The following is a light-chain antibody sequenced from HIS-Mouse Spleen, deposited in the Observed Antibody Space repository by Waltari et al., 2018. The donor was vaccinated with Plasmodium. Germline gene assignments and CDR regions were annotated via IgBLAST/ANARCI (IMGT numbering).Light chain of an antibody. CDR2: DGS. Sequence: QSALTQPASVSGSPGQSITISCTGTSSDVGGYNYVSWYQKHPGKAPNLMIYDGSNRPDGVSKRFSGSKSGNTASLTISGLQAEDEADYYCSSYTSSSTLNYVFGTGTKVTVL. V-gene: IGLV2-14*03. CDR1: SSDVGGYNY. CDR3: SSYTSSSTLNYV. J-gene: IGLJ1*01.